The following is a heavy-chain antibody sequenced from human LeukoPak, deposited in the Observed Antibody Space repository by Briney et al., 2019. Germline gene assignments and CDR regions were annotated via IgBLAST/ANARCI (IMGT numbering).Heavy chain of an antibody. Sequence: SETLSLTCTVSGGSISTYYWSWIRQPPGKGLEWIGYIYYTGSTYYNPPLKSRVTISEDTSKNQFSLKLRSVTAADTAVYYCARGPRFGELLWHWFDPWGQGTLVTVSS. CDR2: IYYTGST. J-gene: IGHJ5*02. CDR1: GGSISTYY. CDR3: ARGPRFGELLWHWFDP. D-gene: IGHD3-10*01. V-gene: IGHV4-59*08.